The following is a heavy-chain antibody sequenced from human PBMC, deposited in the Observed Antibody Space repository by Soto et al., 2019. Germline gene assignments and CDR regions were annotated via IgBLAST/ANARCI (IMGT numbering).Heavy chain of an antibody. CDR2: IWYDGSDK. V-gene: IGHV3-33*01. Sequence: QVQLVESGGGVVQPGRSLRLSCAASGFAFSHYGMHWVRQAPGKGLEWVAVIWYDGSDKDYADSVKGRFTISRDNSQSTLFLQMDSVRAEDTAVYYCASLKGDFIAWGQGALVSVSS. D-gene: IGHD3-3*01. CDR1: GFAFSHYG. CDR3: ASLKGDFIA. J-gene: IGHJ4*02.